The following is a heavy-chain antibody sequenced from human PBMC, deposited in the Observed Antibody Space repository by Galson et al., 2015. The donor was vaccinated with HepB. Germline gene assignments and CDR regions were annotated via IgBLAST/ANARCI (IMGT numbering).Heavy chain of an antibody. CDR2: ISAYNGNT. CDR3: ARDGYYDSRGYRGDAFDI. J-gene: IGHJ3*02. V-gene: IGHV1-18*04. D-gene: IGHD3-22*01. Sequence: SVKVSCKASGYTFTSYGISWVRQAPGQGLEWMGWISAYNGNTNYAQKLQGRVTMTTDTSTSTAYMELRSLRSDDTAVYYCARDGYYDSRGYRGDAFDIWGQGTMVPVSS. CDR1: GYTFTSYG.